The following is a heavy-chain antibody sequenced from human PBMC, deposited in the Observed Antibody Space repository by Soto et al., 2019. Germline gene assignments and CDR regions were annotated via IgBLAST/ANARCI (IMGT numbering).Heavy chain of an antibody. V-gene: IGHV3-23*01. J-gene: IGHJ4*02. CDR3: AKNERYFDWLSDAVNDY. Sequence: PGGSLRLSCAASGFTFSSYAMSWVRQAPGKGLEWVSAISGSGGSTYYADSVKGRFTISRDNSKNTLYLQMNSLRAEDTAVYYCAKNERYFDWLSDAVNDYWGQGTLVTVSS. CDR1: GFTFSSYA. CDR2: ISGSGGST. D-gene: IGHD3-9*01.